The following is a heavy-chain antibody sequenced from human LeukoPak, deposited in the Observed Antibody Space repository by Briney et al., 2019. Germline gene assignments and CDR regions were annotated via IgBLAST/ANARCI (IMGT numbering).Heavy chain of an antibody. J-gene: IGHJ4*02. CDR3: ARDHSGAYYYDSSGRFDY. CDR1: GYTFTSYG. V-gene: IGHV1-18*01. Sequence: VASVKVSCKASGYTFTSYGISWVRQAPGQGLEWMGWISAYNGSTNYAQKLQGRVTMTTDTSTSTAYMELRSLRSDDTAVYYCARDHSGAYYYDSSGRFDYWGQGTLVTVSS. CDR2: ISAYNGST. D-gene: IGHD3-22*01.